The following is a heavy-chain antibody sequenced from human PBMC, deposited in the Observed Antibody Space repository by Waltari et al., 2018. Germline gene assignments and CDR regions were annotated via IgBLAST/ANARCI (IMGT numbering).Heavy chain of an antibody. J-gene: IGHJ4*02. CDR2: ISGSGVST. CDR3: AKAYGSGSYSD. D-gene: IGHD3-10*01. V-gene: IGHV3-23*01. CDR1: GFTFNTHA. Sequence: EVQLLESGGGLVQPGGSLRLSCAASGFTFNTHAMSWVRPAPGKGVDGVSGISGSGVSTYYADSVKGRFTISRDNSKNTLYLQMNSLRAEDTAVYYCAKAYGSGSYSDWGQGTLVTVSS.